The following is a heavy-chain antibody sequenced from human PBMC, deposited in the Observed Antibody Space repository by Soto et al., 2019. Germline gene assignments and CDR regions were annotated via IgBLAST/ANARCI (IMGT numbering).Heavy chain of an antibody. J-gene: IGHJ4*02. CDR2: IIPIFGTP. V-gene: IGHV1-69*01. CDR1: GGIFSTYA. Sequence: QVQLVQSGAEVKKPGSSVKVSCKASGGIFSTYAISWLRQSPGQGLEWMGGIIPIFGTPNYAQRFQGRVTITADESTSTAYMELSRLRSEDTAVYYCARDRDDYGSCNYYNRIDCWGQGTLGTVSS. D-gene: IGHD3-10*01. CDR3: ARDRDDYGSCNYYNRIDC.